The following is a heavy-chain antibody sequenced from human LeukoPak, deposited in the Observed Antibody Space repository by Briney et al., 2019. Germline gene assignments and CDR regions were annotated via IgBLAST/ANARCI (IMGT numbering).Heavy chain of an antibody. J-gene: IGHJ2*01. CDR2: ISYGGSKE. V-gene: IGHV3-30*18. Sequence: GRSLRLSCAASGFTFSTYGMHWVRQAPGKGLEWLAVISYGGSKEYYADSVKGRFTISRDNSKNTLYLQMNSLRAEDTAVYYCAKDGLAYCGGDCYTWRNWYFDLWGRGNLVTVSS. CDR3: AKDGLAYCGGDCYTWRNWYFDL. D-gene: IGHD2-21*02. CDR1: GFTFSTYG.